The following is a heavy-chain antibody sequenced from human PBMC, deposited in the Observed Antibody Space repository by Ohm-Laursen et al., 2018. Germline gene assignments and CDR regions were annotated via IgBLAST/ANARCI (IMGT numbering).Heavy chain of an antibody. J-gene: IGHJ4*02. CDR2: IDYRGST. Sequence: GTLSLTCTVSSGSISSYYWSWIRQPPGKGLEWIGYIDYRGSTKYNPSLRSRVTMSIATSRNQFSLKLSSVTAADTAVYYCATTTMDTSGWFGNYFDSWGQGALVTVSA. CDR3: ATTTMDTSGWFGNYFDS. V-gene: IGHV4-59*08. CDR1: SGSISSYY. D-gene: IGHD6-19*01.